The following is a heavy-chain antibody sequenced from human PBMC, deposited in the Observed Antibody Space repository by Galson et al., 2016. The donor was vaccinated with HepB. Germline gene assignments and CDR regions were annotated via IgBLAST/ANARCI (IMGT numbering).Heavy chain of an antibody. J-gene: IGHJ4*02. CDR1: SGSFSRYF. Sequence: SETLSLTCAVYSGSFSRYFWSWIRQSPGKGLEWIGEISYSGSTNYNPSLRSRVTISLDASKNQFSLRLTSLTAADTATYYCARNGRATADFDYWGQGTLVTGSS. CDR3: ARNGRATADFDY. D-gene: IGHD5-12*01. CDR2: ISYSGST. V-gene: IGHV4-34*01.